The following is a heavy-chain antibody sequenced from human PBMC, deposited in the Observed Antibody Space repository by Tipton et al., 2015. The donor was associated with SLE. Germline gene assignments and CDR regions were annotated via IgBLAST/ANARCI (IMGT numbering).Heavy chain of an antibody. CDR3: ARRLRRGGAFDI. Sequence: TLSLTCTVSGGTISGSPYYWALIRQPPGKGLEWIGSIYFSGHTYHNPSLESRVTISLDTSKNQVSLKLTSVTAADTAVYFCARRLRRGGAFDIWGQGTMVTVSS. D-gene: IGHD4-17*01. J-gene: IGHJ3*02. CDR2: IYFSGHT. CDR1: GGTISGSPYY. V-gene: IGHV4-39*07.